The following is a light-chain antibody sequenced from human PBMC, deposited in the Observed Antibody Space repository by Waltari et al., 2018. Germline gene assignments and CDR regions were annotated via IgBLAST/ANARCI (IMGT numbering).Light chain of an antibody. CDR2: EGT. CDR3: YSYAGAINFGV. V-gene: IGLV2-23*03. J-gene: IGLJ1*01. Sequence: QSALTQPASVSGSPGQSITSSCTGSGSGIGTYNLLSWDQHHPVKAPNYIIYEGTKRPSGSSDRFSASTSGDTASLTISGLKAEDEADYYCYSYAGAINFGVFGSGTRVTVL. CDR1: GSGIGTYNL.